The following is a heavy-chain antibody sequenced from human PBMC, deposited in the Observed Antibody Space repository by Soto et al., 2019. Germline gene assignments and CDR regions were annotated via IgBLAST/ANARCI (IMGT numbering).Heavy chain of an antibody. CDR1: GGTFSSYT. Sequence: ASVKVSCKASGGTFSSYTISWVRQAPGQGLEWMGRIIPILGIANYAQKFQGRVTITADKSTSTAYMELSSLRSEDTAVYYCARAFYGDYYYYYMDVWGKGTTVTVSS. V-gene: IGHV1-69*02. J-gene: IGHJ6*03. CDR3: ARAFYGDYYYYYMDV. D-gene: IGHD4-17*01. CDR2: IIPILGIA.